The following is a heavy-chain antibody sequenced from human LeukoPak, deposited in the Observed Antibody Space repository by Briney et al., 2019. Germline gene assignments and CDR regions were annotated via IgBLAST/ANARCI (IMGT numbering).Heavy chain of an antibody. J-gene: IGHJ5*02. CDR2: FDPEDGET. CDR3: AIVVVAATDNWFDP. Sequence: ASVKVSCKVSGYTLTELSMHWVRQAPGKGLEWMGGFDPEDGETIYAQKFQGRVTMTEDTSTDTAYMELSSLRSEDTAVYYCAIVVVAATDNWFDPWGQGTLVTVSS. CDR1: GYTLTELS. D-gene: IGHD2-15*01. V-gene: IGHV1-24*01.